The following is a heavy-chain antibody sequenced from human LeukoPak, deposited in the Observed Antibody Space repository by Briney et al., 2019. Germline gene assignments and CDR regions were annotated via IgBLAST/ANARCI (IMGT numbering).Heavy chain of an antibody. CDR1: GGTFIRYA. V-gene: IGHV1-69*06. CDR2: IIPIFGTA. D-gene: IGHD2-21*02. CDR3: ARYCGGDCYSRAFDI. J-gene: IGHJ3*02. Sequence: ASVKVSCKASGGTFIRYAFSWVRQAPGQGLEWMGGIIPIFGTANYTQKFQGRVTITADKSTSTAYMELSSLRSEDTAVYYCARYCGGDCYSRAFDIWGQGTMVTVSS.